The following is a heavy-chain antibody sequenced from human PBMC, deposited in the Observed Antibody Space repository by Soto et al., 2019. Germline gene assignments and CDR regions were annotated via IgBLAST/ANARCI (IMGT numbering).Heavy chain of an antibody. CDR3: AKDPSLEWPADYYYYYYMDV. J-gene: IGHJ6*03. CDR2: ISYDGSNK. CDR1: GFTFSSYG. V-gene: IGHV3-30*18. D-gene: IGHD3-3*01. Sequence: GGSLRLSCAASGFTFSSYGMHWVRQAPGKGLEWVAVISYDGSNKYYADSVKGRFTISRDNSKNTLYLQMNSLRAEDTAVYYCAKDPSLEWPADYYYYYYMDVWGKGTTVTVSS.